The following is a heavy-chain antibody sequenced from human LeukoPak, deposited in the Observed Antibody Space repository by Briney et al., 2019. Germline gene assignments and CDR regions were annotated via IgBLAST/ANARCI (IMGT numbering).Heavy chain of an antibody. CDR1: GFTFSSYG. V-gene: IGHV3-30*18. D-gene: IGHD2-15*01. Sequence: PGGSLRLSCAASGFTFSSYGMHWVRQAPGKGLEWVAVISYDGSNKYYADSVKGRFTISRDNSKNTLDLQMNSLRAEDTAVYYCAKLPQDRPGDAFDIWGQGTMLTVSS. CDR3: AKLPQDRPGDAFDI. J-gene: IGHJ3*02. CDR2: ISYDGSNK.